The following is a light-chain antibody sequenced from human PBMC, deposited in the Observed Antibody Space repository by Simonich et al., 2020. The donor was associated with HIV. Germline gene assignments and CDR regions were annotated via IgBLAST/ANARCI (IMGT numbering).Light chain of an antibody. Sequence: DIVMTQSPDSLAVSLGERATFNCKSSRSVLYSSNNKNYLAWYQQKPGQPPKLLIYWASTRESGVPDRFSGSGSGTDFTLTISSLQAEDVAVYYCQQYHSIPPTFGQGTKVEI. J-gene: IGKJ1*01. CDR3: QQYHSIPPT. CDR1: RSVLYSSNNKNY. V-gene: IGKV4-1*01. CDR2: WAS.